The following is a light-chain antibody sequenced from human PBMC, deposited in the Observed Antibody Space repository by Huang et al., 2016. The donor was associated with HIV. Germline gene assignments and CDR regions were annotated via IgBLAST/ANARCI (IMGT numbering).Light chain of an antibody. J-gene: IGKJ1*01. V-gene: IGKV1-13*02. CDR3: QQVDSYPRT. Sequence: AIQLTQSPSSLSASVGDRVTITCRASRDIKTYLAWFHQRPGRAPKFLILAASFLESGVPSRFSGSGSGTEFTLTINGLQPEDFGTYYCQQVDSYPRTFGQGTNVDVK. CDR1: RDIKTY. CDR2: AAS.